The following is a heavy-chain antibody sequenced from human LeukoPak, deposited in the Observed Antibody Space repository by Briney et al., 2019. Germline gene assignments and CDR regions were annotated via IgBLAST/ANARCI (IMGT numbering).Heavy chain of an antibody. D-gene: IGHD3-9*01. CDR2: IIPIFATT. J-gene: IGHJ5*02. CDR1: GYTFSTYY. CDR3: ARIGYDILTGYYSFKYNWFDP. V-gene: IGHV1-69*13. Sequence: SVKVSCKASGYTFSTYYVHWVRQAPGQGLEWMGGIIPIFATTNYAQKFQGRVTITADESTRTVYMELRSLRSEDTAFYYCARIGYDILTGYYSFKYNWFDPWGQGTLVTVSS.